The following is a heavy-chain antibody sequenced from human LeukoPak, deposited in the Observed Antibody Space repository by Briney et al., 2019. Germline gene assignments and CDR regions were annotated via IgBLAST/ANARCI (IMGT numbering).Heavy chain of an antibody. Sequence: GGSLRLSCAASGFTFSSYSMNWVRQAPGKGLEWVSSISSSSSYIYYADSVKGRFTISRDNAKNSLSLQMNSLRAEDTAVYYCARRDTSGWYYYDFWGQGTLVTVSS. CDR2: ISSSSSYI. J-gene: IGHJ4*02. V-gene: IGHV3-21*01. D-gene: IGHD6-19*01. CDR1: GFTFSSYS. CDR3: ARRDTSGWYYYDF.